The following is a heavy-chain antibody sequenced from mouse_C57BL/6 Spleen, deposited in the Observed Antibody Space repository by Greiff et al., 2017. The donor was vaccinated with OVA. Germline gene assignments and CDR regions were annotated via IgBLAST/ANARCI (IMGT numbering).Heavy chain of an antibody. V-gene: IGHV3-6*01. D-gene: IGHD1-1*01. J-gene: IGHJ1*03. CDR1: GYSITSGYY. CDR2: ISYDGSN. Sequence: EVKLQESGPGLVKPSQSLSLTCSVTGYSITSGYYWNWIRQFPGNKLEWMGYISYDGSNNYNPSLKNRISITRDTSKNQFFLKLNSVTTEDTATYYCAREEGSYYYGYFDVWGTGTTVTVSS. CDR3: AREEGSYYYGYFDV.